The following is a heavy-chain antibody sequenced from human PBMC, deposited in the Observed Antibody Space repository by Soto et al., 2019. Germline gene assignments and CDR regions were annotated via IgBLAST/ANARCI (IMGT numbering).Heavy chain of an antibody. CDR2: IYYSGST. J-gene: IGHJ4*02. Sequence: KASETLSLTCTVSGGSISSYYWSWIRQPPGKGLEWIGYIYYSGSTNYNPSLKSRVTISVDTSKNQFSLKLSSVTAADTAVYYCARDSEGGYSYHYWGQGTLVTVSS. CDR3: ARDSEGGYSYHY. CDR1: GGSISSYY. V-gene: IGHV4-59*01. D-gene: IGHD5-18*01.